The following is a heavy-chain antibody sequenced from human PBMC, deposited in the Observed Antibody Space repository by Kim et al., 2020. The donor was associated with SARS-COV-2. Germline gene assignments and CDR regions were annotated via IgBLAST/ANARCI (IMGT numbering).Heavy chain of an antibody. D-gene: IGHD3-10*01. CDR3: ARDLGYLGSGSIYFYYYGMDV. CDR2: INPSGGST. J-gene: IGHJ6*02. Sequence: ASVKVSCKASGYTFSSYYIHWVRQAPGQGLEWMGIINPSGGSTSYAQKFQGRVTMTRDTSTSTVYMELSSMTSEDTAVYYCARDLGYLGSGSIYFYYYGMDVWGQGTTVTVSS. V-gene: IGHV1-46*01. CDR1: GYTFSSYY.